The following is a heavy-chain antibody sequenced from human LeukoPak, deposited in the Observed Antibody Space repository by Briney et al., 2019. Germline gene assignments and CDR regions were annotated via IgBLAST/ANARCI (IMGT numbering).Heavy chain of an antibody. CDR3: ARVPRRYDSSGYGVY. J-gene: IGHJ4*02. Sequence: SETLSLTCTVSGGSISSGGYYWSWIRQPPGKGLEWIGYIYHSGSTYYNPSLKSRVTISVDRSKNQFSLKLSSVTAADTAVYYCARVPRRYDSSGYGVYWGQGTLVTVSS. CDR1: GGSISSGGYY. V-gene: IGHV4-30-2*01. D-gene: IGHD3-22*01. CDR2: IYHSGST.